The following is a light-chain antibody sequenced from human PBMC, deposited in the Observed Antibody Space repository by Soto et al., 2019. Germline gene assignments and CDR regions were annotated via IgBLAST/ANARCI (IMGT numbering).Light chain of an antibody. CDR3: SSYTSVTTLDV. J-gene: IGLJ1*01. Sequence: SALTQPASVSGSPAQSITISCTGTSTDIGDYNYVSWFQQHPGKAPKLLIYEVTTRPSGVSNRFSGSKSGNTASLPISGLQAADEADYYCSSYTSVTTLDVFGTGTKLTVL. CDR2: EVT. V-gene: IGLV2-14*01. CDR1: STDIGDYNY.